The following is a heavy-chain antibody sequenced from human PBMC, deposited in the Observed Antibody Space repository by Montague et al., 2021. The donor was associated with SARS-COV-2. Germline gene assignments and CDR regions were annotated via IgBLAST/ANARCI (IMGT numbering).Heavy chain of an antibody. CDR2: INHSGST. Sequence: SETLSLTCAVSSGSFRGYYWSWIRQPPGKGLEWIGEINHSGSTTYNPSLESRVSISVDTSNKQFSLKVTSVTAADTAVYYCAREPRVGQLLSIYYYGMDVWGQGTTVTVSS. CDR1: SGSFRGYY. D-gene: IGHD2-2*01. V-gene: IGHV4-34*01. CDR3: AREPRVGQLLSIYYYGMDV. J-gene: IGHJ6*02.